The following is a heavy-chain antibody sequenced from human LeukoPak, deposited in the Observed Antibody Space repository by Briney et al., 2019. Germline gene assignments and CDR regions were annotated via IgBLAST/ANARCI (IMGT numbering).Heavy chain of an antibody. V-gene: IGHV3-30*02. D-gene: IGHD4-17*01. CDR2: IRYDGRNK. CDR3: AKEIWPTVTTPGHTHFDY. J-gene: IGHJ4*02. Sequence: GGSLRLSCAASGFTFSTYGMHWVRQAPGKGLEWVAFIRYDGRNKYYADSVKGRFTISRDNSKNTLCLQMNSLRAEDTAVYYCAKEIWPTVTTPGHTHFDYWGQGILVTVSS. CDR1: GFTFSTYG.